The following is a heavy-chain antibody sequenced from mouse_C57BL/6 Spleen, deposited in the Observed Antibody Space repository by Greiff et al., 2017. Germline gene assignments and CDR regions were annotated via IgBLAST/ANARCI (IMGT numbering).Heavy chain of an antibody. D-gene: IGHD1-1*01. CDR2: INPNYGTT. Sequence: QLQQSGPELVKPGASVKISCKASGYSFTDYNMNWVKQSNGKSLEWIGVINPNYGTTSYNQKFKGKATLTVDQSSSTAYMQLNSLTSEDSAVYCCARGSISSVVGEAMDYWGQGTSVTVSS. CDR1: GYSFTDYN. J-gene: IGHJ4*01. CDR3: ARGSISSVVGEAMDY. V-gene: IGHV1-39*01.